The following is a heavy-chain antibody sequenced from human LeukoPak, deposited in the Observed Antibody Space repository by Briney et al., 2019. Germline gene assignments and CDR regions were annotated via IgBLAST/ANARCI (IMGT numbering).Heavy chain of an antibody. Sequence: GASVKVSCKASGGTFSSYAISWVRQAPGQGLEWMGRIIPIFGTANYAQKFQGRVTITTDESTSTAYMELSSLRSEDTAVYYCARVTFSVGGGSFGGFDPWGQGTLVTVSP. CDR1: GGTFSSYA. D-gene: IGHD2-15*01. CDR3: ARVTFSVGGGSFGGFDP. J-gene: IGHJ5*02. V-gene: IGHV1-69*05. CDR2: IIPIFGTA.